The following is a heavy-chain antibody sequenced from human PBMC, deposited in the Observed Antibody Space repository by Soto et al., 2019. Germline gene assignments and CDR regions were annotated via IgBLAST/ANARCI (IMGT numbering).Heavy chain of an antibody. V-gene: IGHV4-31*03. CDR1: GGSISSGGYY. Sequence: SETLSLTCTVSGGSISSGGYYWTWIRQHPGKGLEWIGYIYYSGSTYYNPSLKSRVTISVDTSKNQFSLKLSSVTAADTAVYYCTRDASRDSSARGWFDPWGPGTLVTVSS. CDR2: IYYSGST. CDR3: TRDASRDSSARGWFDP. J-gene: IGHJ5*02. D-gene: IGHD6-13*01.